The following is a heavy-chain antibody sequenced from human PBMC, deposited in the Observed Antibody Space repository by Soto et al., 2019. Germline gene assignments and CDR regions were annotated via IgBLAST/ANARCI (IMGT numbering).Heavy chain of an antibody. CDR1: GGTFSSDV. CDR3: GARGSFGKGRYHIRGYAKH. V-gene: IGHV1-69*18. CDR2: IIPIFRTV. Sequence: QVQLVQSGAEVKKPGSSVKVSCKTSGGTFSSDVISWVRQAPGQGLEWMGKIIPIFRTVNYAQDFQDRIMITAEQTTNTDNMEMSSPKLDAAVYDCGARGSFGKGRYHIRGYAKHWGQGTLATVTS. J-gene: IGHJ1*01. D-gene: IGHD6-25*01.